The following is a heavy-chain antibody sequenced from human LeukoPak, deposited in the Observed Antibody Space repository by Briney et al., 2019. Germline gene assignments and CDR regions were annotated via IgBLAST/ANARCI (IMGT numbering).Heavy chain of an antibody. CDR2: ISYDGSNK. D-gene: IGHD2-15*01. Sequence: GRSLRLSCAASGFXFSSYGIHWVRQAPGKGLEWVAVISYDGSNKYYVDSVKGRFTISRDNSKNTLFLQMTSLRAEDTAVFYCAKELTSEYCSGGSCSDAFDIWGQGTMVTVSS. CDR1: GFXFSSYG. J-gene: IGHJ3*02. V-gene: IGHV3-30*18. CDR3: AKELTSEYCSGGSCSDAFDI.